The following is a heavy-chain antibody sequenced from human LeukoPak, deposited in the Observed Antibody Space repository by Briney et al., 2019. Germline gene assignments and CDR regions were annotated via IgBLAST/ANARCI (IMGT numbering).Heavy chain of an antibody. CDR3: ASALQWLSFDY. J-gene: IGHJ4*02. D-gene: IGHD3-22*01. CDR2: VYPGDSDT. V-gene: IGHV5-51*01. CDR1: GYNFTSYW. Sequence: GESLKISCKASGYNFTSYWIGWVRQMPGKGLEWMGIVYPGDSDTRYSPSFQGQVTISADKSITTAYLHWSSLKASDTAMYYCASALQWLSFDYWGQGALVSVSS.